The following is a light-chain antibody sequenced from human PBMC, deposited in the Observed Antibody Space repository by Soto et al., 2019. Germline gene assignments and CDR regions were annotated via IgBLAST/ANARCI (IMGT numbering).Light chain of an antibody. Sequence: EIVMTQSPATLSVSPGERATLSCRASQSVSSNLAWYQQKPGQAPRLLIYDASTRATGIPARFSGSASGIELLLTISSLQSEDFAVYYCQQFHTRPPWTFGQGTKVEIK. CDR2: DAS. CDR3: QQFHTRPPWT. J-gene: IGKJ1*01. CDR1: QSVSSN. V-gene: IGKV3-15*01.